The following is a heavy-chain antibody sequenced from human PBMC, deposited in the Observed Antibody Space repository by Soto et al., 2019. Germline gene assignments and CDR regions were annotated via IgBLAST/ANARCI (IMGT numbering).Heavy chain of an antibody. D-gene: IGHD5-12*01. CDR2: INHSGST. Sequence: SETLSLTCTVYGRSFSGYYWTWIRKPPGKGPEWIGEINHSGSTNYNPSLKSRVTISVDTSKNQFSLKLSSVTAADTAVYYCARCHSTQRWLSNYPRFEYWGQGTPVTVSS. J-gene: IGHJ4*02. CDR3: ARCHSTQRWLSNYPRFEY. CDR1: GRSFSGYY. V-gene: IGHV4-34*01.